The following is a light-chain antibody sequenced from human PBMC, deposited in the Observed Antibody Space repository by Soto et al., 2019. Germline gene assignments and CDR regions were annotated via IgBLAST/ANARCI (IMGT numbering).Light chain of an antibody. CDR1: SGDVGRYDY. Sequence: QSALTQPASVSGSPGQSITISCTGTSGDVGRYDYVSWYQHHPGKAPKLMIYDVSNRPSGVSNRFSGSKSANTASLTISGLQAEDEADYYCTSYTISSTVVFGGGTQLTVL. CDR3: TSYTISSTVV. V-gene: IGLV2-14*03. CDR2: DVS. J-gene: IGLJ3*02.